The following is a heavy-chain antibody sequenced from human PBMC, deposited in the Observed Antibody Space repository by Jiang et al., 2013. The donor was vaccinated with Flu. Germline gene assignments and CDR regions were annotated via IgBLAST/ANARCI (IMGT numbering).Heavy chain of an antibody. D-gene: IGHD4-23*01. J-gene: IGHJ6*04. CDR3: ARRQKVIGYGGNYYYYGMDV. Sequence: SGPGLVKPSETLSLTCTVSGGSISSYYWSWIRQPPGKGLEWIGYIYYSGSTNYNPSLKSRVTISVDTSKNQFSLKLSSVTAADTAVYYCARRQKVIGYGGNYYYYGMDVWGKGTTVTVSS. V-gene: IGHV4-59*08. CDR2: IYYSGST. CDR1: GGSISSYY.